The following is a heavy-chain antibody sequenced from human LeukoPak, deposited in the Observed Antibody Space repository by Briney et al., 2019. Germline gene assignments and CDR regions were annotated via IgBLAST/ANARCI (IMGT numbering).Heavy chain of an antibody. CDR3: ARLSSSWASDAFDI. CDR2: IIPILGIA. D-gene: IGHD6-13*01. CDR1: GGTFSSYA. V-gene: IGHV1-69*04. Sequence: SVKVSCKASGGTFSSYAISWVRQAPGQGLEWMGRIIPILGIANYAQKFQGRVTITADKSTGTAYMELSSLRSEDTAVYYCARLSSSWASDAFDIWGQGTMVTVSS. J-gene: IGHJ3*02.